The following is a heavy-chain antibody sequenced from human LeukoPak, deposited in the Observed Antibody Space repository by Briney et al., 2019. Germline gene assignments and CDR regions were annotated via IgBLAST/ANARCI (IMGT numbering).Heavy chain of an antibody. CDR2: IYYSGST. V-gene: IGHV4-39*07. J-gene: IGHJ4*02. D-gene: IGHD1-20*01. Sequence: PSETLSLTCTVSGGSISSSSYYWGWIRQPPGKGLEWIGSIYYSGSTYYNPSLKSRVTISVDTSKNQFSLKLSSVTAADTAVYYCARDPHGITGTYFDYWGQGTLVTVSS. CDR1: GGSISSSSYY. CDR3: ARDPHGITGTYFDY.